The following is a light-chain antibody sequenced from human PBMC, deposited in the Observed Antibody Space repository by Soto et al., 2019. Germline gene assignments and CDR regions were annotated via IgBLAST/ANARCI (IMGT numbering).Light chain of an antibody. CDR2: EGS. Sequence: QSVLTQPASVSGSPGQSITISCTGTSSDVGSYNLVSWYQQHPGKAPKLMIYEGSKRPSGVSNRFSGSKSGNMASLTISGLQAEDEADYYCCSYAGSLVFGGGTKLTVL. CDR1: SSDVGSYNL. J-gene: IGLJ2*01. CDR3: CSYAGSLV. V-gene: IGLV2-23*01.